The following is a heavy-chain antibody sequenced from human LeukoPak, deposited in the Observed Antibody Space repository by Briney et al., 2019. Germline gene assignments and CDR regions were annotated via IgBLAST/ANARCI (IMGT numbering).Heavy chain of an antibody. CDR3: ARELNWNFDY. J-gene: IGHJ4*02. V-gene: IGHV3-23*01. Sequence: GGSLRLSCAASGFTFSNCAMSWVRQAPGKGLEWVSAISGSGGSTYYADSVKGRFTISRDNSKNTLYLQMNSLRAEDTAVYYRARELNWNFDYWGQGTLVTVSS. D-gene: IGHD1-20*01. CDR2: ISGSGGST. CDR1: GFTFSNCA.